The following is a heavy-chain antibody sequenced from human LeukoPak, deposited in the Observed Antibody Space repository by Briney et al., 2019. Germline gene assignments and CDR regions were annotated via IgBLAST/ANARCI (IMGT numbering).Heavy chain of an antibody. J-gene: IGHJ4*02. CDR3: ARVSYSSSCLDY. Sequence: GASVKVSCKASGYTFTSYDINWVRQATGQGLEWMGWMNPNSGNTGYAQKFQGRVTITRNTSISTAYMELRSLRSDDTAVYYCARVSYSSSCLDYWGQGTLVTVSS. V-gene: IGHV1-8*03. CDR2: MNPNSGNT. CDR1: GYTFTSYD. D-gene: IGHD6-13*01.